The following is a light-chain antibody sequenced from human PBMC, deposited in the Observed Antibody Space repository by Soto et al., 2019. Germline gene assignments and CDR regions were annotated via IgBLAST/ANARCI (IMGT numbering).Light chain of an antibody. CDR1: QSVSSY. V-gene: IGKV3D-15*01. J-gene: IGKJ5*01. Sequence: ETVFTQSPGTLSLSHGERATLSCRASQSVSSYLAWYQQKPGQAPRLLIYGASTRATGIPDRFSGSGSGTDFTLTISSLQPEDFATYYCQQANSFPPITFGQGTRLEIK. CDR2: GAS. CDR3: QQANSFPPIT.